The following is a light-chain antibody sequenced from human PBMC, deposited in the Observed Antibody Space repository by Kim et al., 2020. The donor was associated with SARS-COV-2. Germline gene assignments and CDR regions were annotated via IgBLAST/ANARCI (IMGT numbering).Light chain of an antibody. CDR3: QVWDVSSDHYV. J-gene: IGLJ1*01. Sequence: SYELTQPPSVSVAPGKTARITCGGNNVGTRSVHWYQQKPGQAPVLVIYYDSERPSGIPERFSGSNSGNTATLTISRVEAGDEADYYCQVWDVSSDHYVFGIGTKVTVL. CDR1: NVGTRS. CDR2: YDS. V-gene: IGLV3-21*01.